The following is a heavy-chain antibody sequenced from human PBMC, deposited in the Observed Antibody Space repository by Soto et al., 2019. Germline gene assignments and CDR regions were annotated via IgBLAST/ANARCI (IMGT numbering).Heavy chain of an antibody. J-gene: IGHJ6*02. CDR3: VKSLGFCSSSSCSRDYYYYYGMDV. CDR1: VFTFISYG. D-gene: IGHD2-2*01. V-gene: IGHV3-30*18. CDR2: ISYDGGNK. Sequence: GWSLRLSCASSVFTFISYGMHWVRQAPGKGLEWVTLISYDGGNKYYADSVKGRFSISRDNSRNTLYLQMNSLRPEDAAVYYCVKSLGFCSSSSCSRDYYYYYGMDVWGQGTTVTVSS.